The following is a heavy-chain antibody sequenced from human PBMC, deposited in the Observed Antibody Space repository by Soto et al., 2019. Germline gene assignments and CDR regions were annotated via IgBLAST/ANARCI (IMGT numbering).Heavy chain of an antibody. V-gene: IGHV1-18*01. Sequence: QVQLVQSGAEVKKPGASVQVSCTDSGYTFTSYGISWVRQAPGQGLEWMGWSSAYNGNTNYAQKLQGRVTMTTDTSTSTAYMELRGLRSDDTAVYYCASSPARVYCSGGSCYPYYFDYWGQGTLVTVSS. CDR2: SSAYNGNT. D-gene: IGHD2-15*01. CDR3: ASSPARVYCSGGSCYPYYFDY. CDR1: GYTFTSYG. J-gene: IGHJ4*02.